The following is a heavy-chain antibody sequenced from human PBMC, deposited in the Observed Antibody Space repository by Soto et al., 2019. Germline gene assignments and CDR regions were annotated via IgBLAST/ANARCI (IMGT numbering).Heavy chain of an antibody. CDR3: AKSAGWNIVVVPAAPS. CDR2: ISGSGGST. Sequence: RLSCAASGFTFSTYAMSWVRQAPGKGLEWVSAISGSGGSTYYADSVKGRFTISRDNSKNTLYLQMNSLRAEDTAVYYCAKSAGWNIVVVPAAPSWGQGTLVTVS. V-gene: IGHV3-23*01. J-gene: IGHJ5*02. D-gene: IGHD2-2*01. CDR1: GFTFSTYA.